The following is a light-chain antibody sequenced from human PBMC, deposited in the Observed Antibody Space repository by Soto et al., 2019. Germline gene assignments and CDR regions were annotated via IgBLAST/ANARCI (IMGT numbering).Light chain of an antibody. Sequence: DIQLTQSPSFLSASVGDRVTITCRASQDISSYLAWYQQRPGKVPRFLTHSASTLQSGVPSRFRATGSGTTFTLTISSLQPEDIATYYCQQLNRLPRTCGQGTKVEV. V-gene: IGKV1-9*01. J-gene: IGKJ1*01. CDR3: QQLNRLPRT. CDR2: SAS. CDR1: QDISSY.